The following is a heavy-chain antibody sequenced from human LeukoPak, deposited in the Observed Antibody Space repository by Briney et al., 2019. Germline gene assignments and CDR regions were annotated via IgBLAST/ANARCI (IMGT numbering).Heavy chain of an antibody. D-gene: IGHD3-9*01. Sequence: GGSLRLSCAASGFTFSDYSMSWIRQAPGKGLEWVSYIRSSGNTIYYADSVKGRFTISRDNAKNSLYLQMNSLRAEDTAVYYCARDPLTLYNYYMDVWGKGTTVTVSS. CDR1: GFTFSDYS. CDR3: ARDPLTLYNYYMDV. J-gene: IGHJ6*03. V-gene: IGHV3-11*04. CDR2: IRSSGNTI.